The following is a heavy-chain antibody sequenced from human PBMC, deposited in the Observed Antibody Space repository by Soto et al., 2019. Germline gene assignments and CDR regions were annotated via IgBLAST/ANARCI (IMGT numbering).Heavy chain of an antibody. J-gene: IGHJ3*02. Sequence: EVQILESGGGLVQPGGSLVLSCGASGFTFSTYAMYWVRQAPGKGLGWGSGISDSGTGTYYADSGKGRFTISRDNSKNTVYLQMKRQRAEDRAVYYCANDHTVVIRDAFGIWGQGTMVNVSS. CDR2: ISDSGTGT. D-gene: IGHD3-22*01. CDR3: ANDHTVVIRDAFGI. CDR1: GFTFSTYA. V-gene: IGHV3-23*01.